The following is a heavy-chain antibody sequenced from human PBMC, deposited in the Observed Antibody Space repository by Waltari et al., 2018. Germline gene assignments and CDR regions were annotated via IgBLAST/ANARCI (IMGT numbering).Heavy chain of an antibody. J-gene: IGHJ3*02. CDR2: IKQDGSEK. V-gene: IGHV3-7*01. Sequence: EVQLVESGGGLVQPGGSLGLSCLGPGFTVMNYWQSWGRRGPGKGLEWVANIKQDGSEKYYVDTVKGRFTISRDNAKKSLYLQMNSLRAEDTAVYYCARDVSAFDIWGQGTMVTVSS. CDR1: GFTVMNYW. CDR3: ARDVSAFDI.